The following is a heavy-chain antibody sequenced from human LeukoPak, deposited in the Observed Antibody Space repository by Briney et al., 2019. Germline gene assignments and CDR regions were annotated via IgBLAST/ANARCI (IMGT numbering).Heavy chain of an antibody. CDR2: INHSGST. CDR3: ARGAACCSSTSCYRRYSYGIDY. D-gene: IGHD2-2*01. Sequence: PSETLSLTCAVYGGSFSGYYWSWIRQPPGKGLEWIGEINHSGSTNYNPSLKSRVTISVDTSKNQFSLKLSSVTAADTAVYYCARGAACCSSTSCYRRYSYGIDYWRQGTLVTVSS. V-gene: IGHV4-34*01. J-gene: IGHJ4*02. CDR1: GGSFSGYY.